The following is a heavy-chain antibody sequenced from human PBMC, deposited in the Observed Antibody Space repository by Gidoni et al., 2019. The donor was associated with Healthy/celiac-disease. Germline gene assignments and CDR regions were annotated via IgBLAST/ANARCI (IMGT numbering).Heavy chain of an antibody. J-gene: IGHJ4*02. CDR2: IYHSGST. CDR3: ARVGYDNSGYYPFDY. CDR1: GGSISSYY. Sequence: QVQLQESGPGLVKTSETLSLTCSVSGGSISSYYWSWIRQPPGKGLEWIGYIYHSGSTHYNPSLTSRVTISVDTSKNQFSLKLSSVTAADTAVYYCARVGYDNSGYYPFDYWGQGTLVTVSS. D-gene: IGHD3-22*01. V-gene: IGHV4-59*01.